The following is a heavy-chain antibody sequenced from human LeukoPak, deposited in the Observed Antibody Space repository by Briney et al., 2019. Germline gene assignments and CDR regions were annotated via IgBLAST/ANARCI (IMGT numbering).Heavy chain of an antibody. CDR1: GYTFTSYY. D-gene: IGHD5-24*01. Sequence: ASVKVSRKASGYTFTSYYMYWVRQAPGQGLEWMGIINPSGGSTSYAQKFQGRVTMTRDTSTSTVYMELSSLRSEDTAVYYCARDSGGMATIAYYFDYWGQGTLVTVSS. CDR2: INPSGGST. J-gene: IGHJ4*02. V-gene: IGHV1-46*01. CDR3: ARDSGGMATIAYYFDY.